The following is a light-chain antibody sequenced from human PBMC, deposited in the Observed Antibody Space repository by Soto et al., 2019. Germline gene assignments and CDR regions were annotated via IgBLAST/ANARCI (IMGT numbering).Light chain of an antibody. CDR2: WAS. J-gene: IGKJ1*01. CDR1: QSVLFRSNNKNY. Sequence: DIVMTQSPDSLAVSLGERATINCKSSQSVLFRSNNKNYLALYQQKPGQPPKLLIYWASTRESGVPDRFSGSGSGTDFTLTISSLQAEDVAVYYCQQYYSTPTWTFGQGTKVEIK. CDR3: QQYYSTPTWT. V-gene: IGKV4-1*01.